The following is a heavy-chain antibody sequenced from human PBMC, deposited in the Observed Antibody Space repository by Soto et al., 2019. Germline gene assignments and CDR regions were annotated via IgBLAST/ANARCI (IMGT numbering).Heavy chain of an antibody. D-gene: IGHD6-13*01. CDR3: ARQLKGSSWYVLRGDWFDP. CDR1: GYGFTSYW. V-gene: IGHV5-51*01. J-gene: IGHJ5*02. CDR2: IYPGDSDT. Sequence: PGESLKISCKGSGYGFTSYWIGWVRQMPGKDLEWMGIIYPGDSDTRYSPSFQGQVTISADKSISTAYLQWSSLKASDTAMYYCARQLKGSSWYVLRGDWFDPWGQGTLVTVSS.